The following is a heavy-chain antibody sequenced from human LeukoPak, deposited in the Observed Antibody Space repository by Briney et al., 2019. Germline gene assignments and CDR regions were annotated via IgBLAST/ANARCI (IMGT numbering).Heavy chain of an antibody. Sequence: PGGSLRLSCAASGFTFSSYAMSWVRQAPGKGLEWVSAISGSGGSTYYADSVKGRFTISRDNSKNTLYPQMNSLRAEDTAVYYCAKRWLQYDAFDIWGQGTMVTVSS. CDR3: AKRWLQYDAFDI. J-gene: IGHJ3*02. CDR2: ISGSGGST. D-gene: IGHD5-24*01. V-gene: IGHV3-23*01. CDR1: GFTFSSYA.